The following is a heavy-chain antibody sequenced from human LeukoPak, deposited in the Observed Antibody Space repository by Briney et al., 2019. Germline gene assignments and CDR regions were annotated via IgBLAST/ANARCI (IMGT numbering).Heavy chain of an antibody. CDR3: ARDWGRSGYYADY. CDR2: ISSSSSTI. D-gene: IGHD3-22*01. CDR1: GFTFSSYS. V-gene: IGHV3-48*01. Sequence: HPGGSLRLSCAASGFTFSSYSLNWVRQAPGKGLEWVSYISSSSSTIYYADSVKGRFTISRDNAKNSMYLQMNTLRAEDTAVYYCARDWGRSGYYADYWGQGTLITVSS. J-gene: IGHJ4*02.